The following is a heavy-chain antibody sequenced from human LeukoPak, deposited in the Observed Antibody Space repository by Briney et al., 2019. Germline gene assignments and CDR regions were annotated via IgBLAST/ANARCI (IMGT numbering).Heavy chain of an antibody. Sequence: SETLSLTCTVSGGSISSGGYYWSWIRQPPGKGLEWIGYIYHSGSTYYNPSLKSRVTISVDRSKNQFSLKLSSVTAADTAVYYCATLNSGYDWDHDYWGQGTLVTVSS. CDR1: GGSISSGGYY. D-gene: IGHD5-12*01. V-gene: IGHV4-30-2*01. J-gene: IGHJ4*02. CDR3: ATLNSGYDWDHDY. CDR2: IYHSGST.